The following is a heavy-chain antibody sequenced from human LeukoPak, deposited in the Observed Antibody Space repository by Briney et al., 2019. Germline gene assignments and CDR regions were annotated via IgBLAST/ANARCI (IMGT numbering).Heavy chain of an antibody. CDR1: GFTFSTYD. CDR2: IGTAGDT. J-gene: IGHJ6*02. V-gene: IGHV3-13*01. Sequence: GGSLRLSCAASGFTFSTYDMHWVRQATGRGLEWVSAIGTAGDTYYPGSVKGRFTISRENAKNSLYLQMNSLRAGDTAVYYCARAGYSYGYYYYYGMDVWGQGTTVTVSS. CDR3: ARAGYSYGYYYYYGMDV. D-gene: IGHD5-18*01.